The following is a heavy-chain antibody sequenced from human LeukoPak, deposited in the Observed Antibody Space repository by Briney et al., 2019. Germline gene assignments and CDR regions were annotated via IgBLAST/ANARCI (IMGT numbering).Heavy chain of an antibody. J-gene: IGHJ4*02. Sequence: SETLSLTCTVSGGSISSYYWSWIRQPPGKGLEWIGYIYYSGSTNYNPSLKSRVTISVDTSKNQFSLKLSSVTAADTAVYYCARADQEAMARFDYWGQGTLVTVSS. CDR1: GGSISSYY. V-gene: IGHV4-59*01. D-gene: IGHD3-10*01. CDR3: ARADQEAMARFDY. CDR2: IYYSGST.